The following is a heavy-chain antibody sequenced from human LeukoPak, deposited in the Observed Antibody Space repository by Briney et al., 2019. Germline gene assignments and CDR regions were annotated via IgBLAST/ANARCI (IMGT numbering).Heavy chain of an antibody. CDR1: GNYW. CDR2: INSDGSWT. Sequence: KPGGSLRLSCAASGNYWMHWVRQAPGKGLVWVSHINSDGSWTSYADSVKGRFTISKDNAKNTVYLQMNSLRVEDTAFYYCARDLAYSRLDYWGQGMLVTVSS. D-gene: IGHD5-18*01. CDR3: ARDLAYSRLDY. V-gene: IGHV3-74*01. J-gene: IGHJ4*02.